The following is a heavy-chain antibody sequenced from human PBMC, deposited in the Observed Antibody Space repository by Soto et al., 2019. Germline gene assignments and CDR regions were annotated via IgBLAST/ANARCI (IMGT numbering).Heavy chain of an antibody. CDR3: VREEEVIRGVVRLDY. J-gene: IGHJ4*02. CDR2: ISAYNGNT. Sequence: ASVKVSCKASGYTFTSYGLSWVRQAPGQGLEWMGWISAYNGNTKYAQKVQDRVTMTTDTPTNTDYMELRSLRSDDTAVYYCVREEEVIRGVVRLDYWGQGTLVIVSS. D-gene: IGHD3-10*01. CDR1: GYTFTSYG. V-gene: IGHV1-18*01.